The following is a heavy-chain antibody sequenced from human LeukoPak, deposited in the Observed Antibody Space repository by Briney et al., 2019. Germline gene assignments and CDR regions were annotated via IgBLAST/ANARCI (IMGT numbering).Heavy chain of an antibody. D-gene: IGHD2-15*01. V-gene: IGHV3-9*01. J-gene: IGHJ4*02. CDR3: AKDRYCTSSSCPIDY. Sequence: SGGSLRLSCVGPGFNFDEYAMHWVRQPPGKGLEWVSGISSNSDDIGYADSVKGRFTISRDSAKKPLYLQMNSLRAEDTALYYCAKDRYCTSSSCPIDYWGRGTLVTVSS. CDR1: GFNFDEYA. CDR2: ISSNSDDI.